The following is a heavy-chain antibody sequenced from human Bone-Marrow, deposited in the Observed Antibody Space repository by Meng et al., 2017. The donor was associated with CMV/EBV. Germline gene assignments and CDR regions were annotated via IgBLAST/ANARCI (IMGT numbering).Heavy chain of an antibody. CDR2: IIPIFGTA. V-gene: IGHV1-69*05. D-gene: IGHD6-19*01. CDR1: GGTFSSYA. Sequence: SVKVSCKASGGTFSSYAISWVRQAPGQGLEWMGGIIPIFGTANYAQKFQGRVTITTDESTSTAYMELSSLRSEDTAVYYCARNGIAVAGFDIWGQGTMVTVSS. J-gene: IGHJ3*02. CDR3: ARNGIAVAGFDI.